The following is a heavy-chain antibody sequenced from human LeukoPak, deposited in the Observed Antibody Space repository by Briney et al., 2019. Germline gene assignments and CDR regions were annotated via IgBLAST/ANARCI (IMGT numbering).Heavy chain of an antibody. V-gene: IGHV3-7*01. CDR2: IKQDGSEK. J-gene: IGHJ3*02. Sequence: GGSLRLSCAASGFTFSSYWMSWVRQAPGKGLEWVANIKQDGSEKYYVDSVKGRFTISRDNAKNSLYLQMNSLRAEDTAVYYCARIRGGGYEDAFDIWGEGTMVTVSS. CDR1: GFTFSSYW. D-gene: IGHD6-19*01. CDR3: ARIRGGGYEDAFDI.